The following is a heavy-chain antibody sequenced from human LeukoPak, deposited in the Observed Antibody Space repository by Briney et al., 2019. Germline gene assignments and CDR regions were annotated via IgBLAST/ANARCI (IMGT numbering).Heavy chain of an antibody. CDR1: GGSISSYY. D-gene: IGHD2-15*01. CDR2: IYYSGST. V-gene: IGHV4-59*08. CDR3: ARQPRYCSGGSCYRFDY. J-gene: IGHJ4*02. Sequence: PSETLSLTCTVSGGSISSYYWSWIRQPPGKGLEWIGYIYYSGSTNYNPSLKSRVTISVDTSKNQFSLKLSSVTAADTAVYYCARQPRYCSGGSCYRFDYWSQGTLVTVSS.